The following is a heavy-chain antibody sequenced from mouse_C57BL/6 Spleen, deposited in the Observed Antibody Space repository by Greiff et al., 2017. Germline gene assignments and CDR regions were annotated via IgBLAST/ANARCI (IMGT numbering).Heavy chain of an antibody. V-gene: IGHV1-42*01. D-gene: IGHD3-2*02. CDR3: ARDGDSSGYPFAY. J-gene: IGHJ3*01. CDR2: INPSTGGT. Sequence: VQLQQSGPELVKPGASVKISCKASGYSFTGYYMNWVKQSPEKSLEWIGEINPSTGGTTYNQKFKAKATLTVDKSSSTAYMQLKSLTSEDSAVYYCARDGDSSGYPFAYWGQGTLVTVSA. CDR1: GYSFTGYY.